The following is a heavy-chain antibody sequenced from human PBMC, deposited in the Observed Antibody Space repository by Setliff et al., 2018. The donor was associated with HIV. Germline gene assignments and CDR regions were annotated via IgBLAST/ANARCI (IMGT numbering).Heavy chain of an antibody. V-gene: IGHV3-11*04. D-gene: IGHD3-10*01. CDR3: ARDRVELFWDGELRYMDV. J-gene: IGHJ6*03. Sequence: PGGSLRLSCAASGFTFSDYYMSWIRQAPGKGLEWVSYISSSGSTIYYADSVKGRFTISRDNAKNSLYLQMNSLRAEDTAVYYCARDRVELFWDGELRYMDVWGKGTTVTVSS. CDR1: GFTFSDYY. CDR2: ISSSGSTI.